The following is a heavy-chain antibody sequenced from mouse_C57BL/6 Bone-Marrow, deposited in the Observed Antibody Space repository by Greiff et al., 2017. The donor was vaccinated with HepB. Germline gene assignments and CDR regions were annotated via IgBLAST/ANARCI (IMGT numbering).Heavy chain of an antibody. J-gene: IGHJ2*01. CDR1: GFNIKDDY. V-gene: IGHV14-4*01. D-gene: IGHD1-1*01. CDR3: TTYSPVCYGSSYGDY. CDR2: IDPENGDT. Sequence: EVQRVESGAELVRPGASVKLSCTASGFNIKDDYMHWVKQRPEQGLEWIGWIDPENGDTEYASKFQGKATITADTSSNTAYLQLSSLTSEDTAVYYCTTYSPVCYGSSYGDYWGQGTTLTVSS.